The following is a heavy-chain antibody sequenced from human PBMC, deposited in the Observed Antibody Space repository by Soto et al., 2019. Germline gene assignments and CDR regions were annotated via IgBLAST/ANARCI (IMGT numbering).Heavy chain of an antibody. D-gene: IGHD2-2*01. CDR1: GYTFTSYY. CDR2: INPSGGST. V-gene: IGHV1-46*01. CDR3: ARRYCSSTSCYWDYYGMDV. Sequence: ASVKVSCKASGYTFTSYYMHWVRQAPGQGLEWMGIINPSGGSTSYAQKFQGRVTMTRDTSTSTVYMELSSLRSEDTAVYYCARRYCSSTSCYWDYYGMDVWGQGTTVTVSS. J-gene: IGHJ6*02.